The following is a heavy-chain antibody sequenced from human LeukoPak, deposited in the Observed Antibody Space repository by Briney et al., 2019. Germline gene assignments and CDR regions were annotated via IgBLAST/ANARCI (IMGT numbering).Heavy chain of an antibody. V-gene: IGHV1-8*01. CDR3: ARATGTTHYYYYGMDV. CDR1: GYTFTSYD. D-gene: IGHD1-1*01. CDR2: MNPNSGNT. J-gene: IGHJ6*02. Sequence: ASVKVSCKASGYTFTSYDINWVRQATGQGLEWMGWMNPNSGNTGYAQKFQGRVTMTRNTSISTAYMELSSLRSEDTAVYYCARATGTTHYYYYGMDVWGQGTTVTVSS.